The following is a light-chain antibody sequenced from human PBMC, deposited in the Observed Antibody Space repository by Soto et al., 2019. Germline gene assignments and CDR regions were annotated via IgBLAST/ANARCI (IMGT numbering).Light chain of an antibody. CDR2: AAS. V-gene: IGKV1-27*01. CDR3: QKYNSPPRT. Sequence: DIQMTQSPSSLSASVGDTVTITCRASQGIANFLAWYQQRPGKVPTLLIYAASTLQSEVPSRFSGSGSGTDFTLTISSLQPEDVATYFCQKYNSPPRTFGQGTKVDI. J-gene: IGKJ1*01. CDR1: QGIANF.